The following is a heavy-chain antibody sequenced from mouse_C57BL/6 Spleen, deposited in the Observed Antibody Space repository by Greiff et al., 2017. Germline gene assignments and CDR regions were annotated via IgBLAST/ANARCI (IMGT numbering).Heavy chain of an antibody. J-gene: IGHJ2*01. V-gene: IGHV5-4*01. CDR2: ISDGGSYT. Sequence: EVQVVESGGGLVKPGGSLKLSCAASGFTFSSYAMSWVRQTPEKRLEWVATISDGGSYTYYPVNVKGRFTISRANAKNNLYLQMSHLKSEDTAMDYCARDEDSYSDYWGQGTTLTVSS. CDR1: GFTFSSYA. CDR3: ARDEDSYSDY.